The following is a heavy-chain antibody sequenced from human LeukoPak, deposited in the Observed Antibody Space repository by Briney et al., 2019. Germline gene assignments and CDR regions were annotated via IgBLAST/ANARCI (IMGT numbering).Heavy chain of an antibody. D-gene: IGHD3-3*01. CDR1: GFTFSNAW. CDR2: IKSKTDGGTT. J-gene: IGHJ4*02. CDR3: TTDLGSYYTALDY. Sequence: GGSLRLSCAASGFTFSNAWMSWVRQAPGKGLEWVGRIKSKTDGGTTDYAAPVKGRFTISRDDSKNTLYLQMNSLKTEDTAVYYCTTDLGSYYTALDYWGQGTLVTVSS. V-gene: IGHV3-15*01.